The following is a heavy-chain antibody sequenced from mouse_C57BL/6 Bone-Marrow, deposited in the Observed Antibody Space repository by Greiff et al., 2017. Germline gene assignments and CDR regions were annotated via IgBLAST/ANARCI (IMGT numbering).Heavy chain of an antibody. Sequence: VQLQHSGPELVKPGASVKISCKASGYSFTGYYMNWVKQSPEKSLEWIGEINPSTGGTTYNQKFKAKATLTVDKSSSTAYMQLKSLTSEDSAVYYCAREGGSSFDYWGQGTTLTVSS. CDR1: GYSFTGYY. CDR3: AREGGSSFDY. J-gene: IGHJ2*01. V-gene: IGHV1-42*01. CDR2: INPSTGGT.